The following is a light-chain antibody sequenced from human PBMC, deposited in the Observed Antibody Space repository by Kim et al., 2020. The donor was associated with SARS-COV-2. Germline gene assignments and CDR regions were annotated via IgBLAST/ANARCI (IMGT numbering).Light chain of an antibody. J-gene: IGKJ4*01. V-gene: IGKV3-11*01. CDR3: QQRSSWPFT. CDR2: DAS. Sequence: LSTGALASLAGRAIRGVSKSLACYRRRPGTAPRLLMVDASSRATNIPARFSGSGSGTDFTLTISGLEPEDFAVYYCQQRSSWPFTFGGGTKVDIK. CDR1: RGVSKS.